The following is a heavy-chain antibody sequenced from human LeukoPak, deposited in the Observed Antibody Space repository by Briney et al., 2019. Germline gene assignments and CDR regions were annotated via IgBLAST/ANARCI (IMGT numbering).Heavy chain of an antibody. CDR2: ISSNGGNT. CDR1: GFSFSTYA. J-gene: IGHJ3*02. Sequence: PGGSLRLSCAASGFSFSTYAMHWVRQAPGKGLEYVSTISSNGGNTYYANSVKGRFTISRDNSNNTLYLQMGSLRAEDMAVYYCTREIYSSSSMLGWDVFDIWGQGTMVTVSS. CDR3: TREIYSSSSMLGWDVFDI. V-gene: IGHV3-64*01. D-gene: IGHD6-6*01.